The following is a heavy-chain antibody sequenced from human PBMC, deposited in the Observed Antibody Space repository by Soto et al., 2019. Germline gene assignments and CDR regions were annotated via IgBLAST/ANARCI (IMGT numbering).Heavy chain of an antibody. V-gene: IGHV4-59*01. CDR1: GGSINNYY. Sequence: QVQLQESGPGLVKPSETLSLTCTVSGGSINNYYWSWIRQPPGKGLEWIGYIYYSGSTNYNPSLKSRVTISEDTSKNQFSLKLSSVTAADTAVYYCARVYYDFWSGYLAWFDPWGQGTLVTVSS. CDR2: IYYSGST. J-gene: IGHJ5*02. D-gene: IGHD3-3*01. CDR3: ARVYYDFWSGYLAWFDP.